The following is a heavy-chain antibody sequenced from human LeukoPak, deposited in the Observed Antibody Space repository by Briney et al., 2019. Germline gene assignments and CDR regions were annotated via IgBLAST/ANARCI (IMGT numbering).Heavy chain of an antibody. CDR3: ARDFGARGWFDY. J-gene: IGHJ4*02. Sequence: GGSLRLSCAASGFTFSTYAIHWVRQAPGKGLEWVAVISFDGVNTFYADSVKGRFAISRDNAKNSLYLQMNSLRAEDTAVYYCARDFGARGWFDYWGQGTLVTVSS. CDR1: GFTFSTYA. V-gene: IGHV3-30*09. D-gene: IGHD6-19*01. CDR2: ISFDGVNT.